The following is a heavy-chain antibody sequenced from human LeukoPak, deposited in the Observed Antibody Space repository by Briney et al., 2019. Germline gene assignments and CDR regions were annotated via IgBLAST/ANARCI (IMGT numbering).Heavy chain of an antibody. V-gene: IGHV4-39*07. Sequence: SETLSLTCTVSGGSISSYYWSWIRQPPGKGLEWIGSIYYSGSTYYNPSLKSRVTISVDTSKNQFSLKLSSVTAADTAVYYCARVVAVAAWRPWGQGTLVTVSS. CDR2: IYYSGST. CDR3: ARVVAVAAWRP. J-gene: IGHJ5*02. D-gene: IGHD6-19*01. CDR1: GGSISSYY.